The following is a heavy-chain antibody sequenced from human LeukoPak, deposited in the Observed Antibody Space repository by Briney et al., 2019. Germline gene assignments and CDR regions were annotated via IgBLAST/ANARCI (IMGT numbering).Heavy chain of an antibody. CDR2: ISYDGSNK. CDR1: GFPFSSYA. D-gene: IGHD2-21*02. V-gene: IGHV3-30-3*01. Sequence: GRSLLLSCAASGFPFSSYAMHWGRQAPGKGLEWVAVISYDGSNKYYADSVKGRFTISRDNSKNTLYLQMNSLRAEDTAVYYCASLAPIVVVTAVRMDVWGQGTTVTVSS. J-gene: IGHJ6*02. CDR3: ASLAPIVVVTAVRMDV.